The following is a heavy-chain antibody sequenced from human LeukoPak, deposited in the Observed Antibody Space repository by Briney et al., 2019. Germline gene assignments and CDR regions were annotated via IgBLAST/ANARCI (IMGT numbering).Heavy chain of an antibody. CDR2: ISYDGSNK. Sequence: GGPLRLSCVASVHTLWIYVAQGVRDAPRGGGEWVAVISYDGSNKYYADSVKGRFTISRDNSKNTLYLQMNSLRAEDTAVYFCAREQSWTFDYWGQGTLVTVSS. J-gene: IGHJ4*02. CDR1: VHTLWIYV. V-gene: IGHV3-30*03. CDR3: AREQSWTFDY. D-gene: IGHD3/OR15-3a*01.